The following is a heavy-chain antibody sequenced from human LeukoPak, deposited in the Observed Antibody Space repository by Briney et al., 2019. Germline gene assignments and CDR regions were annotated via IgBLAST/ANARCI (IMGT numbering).Heavy chain of an antibody. V-gene: IGHV3-7*01. J-gene: IGHJ3*02. D-gene: IGHD6-13*01. CDR2: IKQDGSEK. Sequence: GSLRLSCAASGFTFSGYYMSWVRQAPGQGLEWMANIKQDGSEKYYVDSVKGRFTISRDNANNSLYLQLNSLRAEDTAVYYCSRGGDSSSWLYDAFDIWGQGTMVTVSS. CDR3: SRGGDSSSWLYDAFDI. CDR1: GFTFSGYY.